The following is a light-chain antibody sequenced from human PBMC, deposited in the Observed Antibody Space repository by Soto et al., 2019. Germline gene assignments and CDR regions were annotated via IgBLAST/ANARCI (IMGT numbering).Light chain of an antibody. CDR3: QVWDSSSGQV. CDR2: DDS. CDR1: NIESKS. J-gene: IGLJ3*02. Sequence: SYELTQAPSVSVAPGQTATITCGGDNIESKSVHWLQQKSGQAPVLVVYDDSDRPSGIPERFSGSNSGNTATLTISRVEVGDEADYHCQVWDSSSGQVFGGGTKLTV. V-gene: IGLV3-21*02.